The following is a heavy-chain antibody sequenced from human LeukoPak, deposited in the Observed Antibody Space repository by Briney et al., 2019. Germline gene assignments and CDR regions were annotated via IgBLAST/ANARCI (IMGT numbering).Heavy chain of an antibody. J-gene: IGHJ4*02. Sequence: GGSLRLSCAASGFTLDDSGMSWVRQAPGKGLEWVSGINWSGASTGYADSVKGRFTISRDNAKNSLYLQMNSLRAEDTAVYYCARGKWEPLDYWGQGTLVTVSS. CDR1: GFTLDDSG. V-gene: IGHV3-20*04. CDR3: ARGKWEPLDY. D-gene: IGHD1-26*01. CDR2: INWSGAST.